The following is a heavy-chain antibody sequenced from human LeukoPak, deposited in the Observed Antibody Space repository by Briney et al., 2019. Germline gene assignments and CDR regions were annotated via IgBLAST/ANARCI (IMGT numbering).Heavy chain of an antibody. CDR1: GGSISSGDYY. CDR3: ARDRDSSGYFDY. CDR2: IYYSGST. D-gene: IGHD3-22*01. V-gene: IGHV4-30-4*01. Sequence: SQTPSLTCTVSGGSISSGDYYWSWIRQPPGKGLEWIGYIYYSGSTYYNPSLKSRVTISVDTSKNQFSLKLSSVTAADTAVYYCARDRDSSGYFDYWGQGTLVTVSS. J-gene: IGHJ4*02.